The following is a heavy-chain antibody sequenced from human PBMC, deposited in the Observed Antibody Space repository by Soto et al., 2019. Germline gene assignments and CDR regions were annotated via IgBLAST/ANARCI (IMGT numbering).Heavy chain of an antibody. CDR3: ARGHYDFWSGYYEYGMDV. CDR2: INPSGGST. CDR1: GYTFTSYY. Sequence: ADSVNVSCKASGYTFTSYYMHWVRQAPGQGLEWMGIINPSGGSTSYAQKFQGRVTMTRDTSTSTVYMELSSLRSEDTAVYYCARGHYDFWSGYYEYGMDVWGQGTTVTVSS. D-gene: IGHD3-3*01. V-gene: IGHV1-46*01. J-gene: IGHJ6*02.